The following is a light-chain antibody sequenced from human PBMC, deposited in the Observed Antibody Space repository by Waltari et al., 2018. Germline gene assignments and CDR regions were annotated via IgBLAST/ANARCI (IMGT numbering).Light chain of an antibody. Sequence: DIVMTQSPDSLAVSLGERATINCKSSQSVLYSSNNKNYLAWYQQKQGQPPKLLIYWASTRESGVPDRVSGSGSGTDFTLTISSLQAEDVAVYYCQQYYSTPTFGQGTRLEIK. V-gene: IGKV4-1*01. CDR1: QSVLYSSNNKNY. CDR3: QQYYSTPT. J-gene: IGKJ5*01. CDR2: WAS.